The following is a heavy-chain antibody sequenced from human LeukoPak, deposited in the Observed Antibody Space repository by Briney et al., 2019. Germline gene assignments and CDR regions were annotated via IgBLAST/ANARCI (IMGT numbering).Heavy chain of an antibody. Sequence: GGSLRLSCAASGFTFSSYNMNWVRQAPGKGLEWDSSISSSSSYIYYADSVKGRFTISRDKAKNSLYLQMNSLRAEDTAVYYCARGGKSGYFPDYWGQGTLVTVSS. CDR3: ARGGKSGYFPDY. J-gene: IGHJ4*02. CDR2: ISSSSSYI. V-gene: IGHV3-21*01. D-gene: IGHD2-15*01. CDR1: GFTFSSYN.